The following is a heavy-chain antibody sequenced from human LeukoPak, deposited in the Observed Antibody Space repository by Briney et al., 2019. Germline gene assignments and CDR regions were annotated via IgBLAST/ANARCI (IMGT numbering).Heavy chain of an antibody. CDR1: GFTFSSYA. V-gene: IGHV3-30*04. J-gene: IGHJ1*01. CDR2: ISYDGSNK. Sequence: GGSLRLSCAASGFTFSSYALHWVRQAPGKGLDWVAGISYDGSNKYYADSVKGRFTISRDNSKNTLYLQMNSLRAEDTAVYYCAIDPAAGPTPPEYFHHWGQGTLVTVSS. CDR3: AIDPAAGPTPPEYFHH. D-gene: IGHD6-13*01.